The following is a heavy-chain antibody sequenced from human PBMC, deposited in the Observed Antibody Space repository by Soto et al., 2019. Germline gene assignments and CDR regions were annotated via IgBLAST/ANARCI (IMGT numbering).Heavy chain of an antibody. J-gene: IGHJ4*02. CDR1: GFTFSSYA. CDR3: AKDRDCSTGSCYYNY. CDR2: ISGSGGTT. D-gene: IGHD2-15*01. V-gene: IGHV3-23*01. Sequence: EVQLLESGGGLVQPGGSLRLSCAASGFTFSSYAVSWVRQAPGKGLGWVSAISGSGGTTYYADSVKGRFTISRDNSKNTLYLQMSSLSAEDTAVYFCAKDRDCSTGSCYYNYWGQGTLVTVSS.